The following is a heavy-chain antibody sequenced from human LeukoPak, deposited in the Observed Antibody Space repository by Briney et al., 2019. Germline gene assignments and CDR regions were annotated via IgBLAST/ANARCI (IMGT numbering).Heavy chain of an antibody. Sequence: PSETLSLTCAVSGGSISSYYWSWIRQPPGKGLEWIGDIYYTGSTNYNPSLKSRVTISLNTSKNQFSLKLTSVTAADTAVYYCARDGSEYSSSYGWFDPWGQGTLVTVSS. CDR1: GGSISSYY. D-gene: IGHD6-6*01. V-gene: IGHV4-59*01. J-gene: IGHJ5*02. CDR2: IYYTGST. CDR3: ARDGSEYSSSYGWFDP.